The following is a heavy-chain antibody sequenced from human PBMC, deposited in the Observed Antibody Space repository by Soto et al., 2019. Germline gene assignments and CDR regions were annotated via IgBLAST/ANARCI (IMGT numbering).Heavy chain of an antibody. D-gene: IGHD3-16*01. CDR3: AKDRQAGGNSAFYFNF. CDR2: ISATGGGT. Sequence: GGSLRLSCAASGFKFSNYAMSWVRQAPGKGLEWVSLISATGGGTYYADSVKGRFTISRANSHNSLYLQVHRLTAENTAVYYCAKDRQAGGNSAFYFNFWGQGPQVTVSS. CDR1: GFKFSNYA. J-gene: IGHJ4*02. V-gene: IGHV3-23*01.